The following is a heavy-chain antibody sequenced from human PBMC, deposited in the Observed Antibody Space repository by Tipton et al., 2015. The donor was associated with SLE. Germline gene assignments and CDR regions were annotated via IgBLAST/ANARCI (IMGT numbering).Heavy chain of an antibody. CDR1: GGSLSGHY. CDR3: ARHPHIVVVPAPVGSWFDP. Sequence: TLSLTCAVYGGSLSGHYWSWIRQTPGEGLECIGESNDSGKTNYNPALKSRATISVDTSKNQFSLKLSSVTAADTAVYYCARHPHIVVVPAPVGSWFDPWGQGTLVTVSS. J-gene: IGHJ5*02. CDR2: SNDSGKT. V-gene: IGHV4-34*01. D-gene: IGHD2-2*01.